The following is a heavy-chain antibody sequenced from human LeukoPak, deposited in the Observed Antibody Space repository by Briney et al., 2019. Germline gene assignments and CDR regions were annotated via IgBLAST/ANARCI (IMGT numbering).Heavy chain of an antibody. CDR2: IIPIFGTA. J-gene: IGHJ6*02. V-gene: IGHV1-69*13. CDR1: GGTFSSYA. Sequence: SVKVSCKASGGTFSSYAITWVRQAPGQGLEWMGGIIPIFGTANYAQKFQGRVTITADESTSTAYMELSSLRSEDTAVYYCARGRIVATILSYYGMDVWGQGTTVTVSS. CDR3: ARGRIVATILSYYGMDV. D-gene: IGHD5-12*01.